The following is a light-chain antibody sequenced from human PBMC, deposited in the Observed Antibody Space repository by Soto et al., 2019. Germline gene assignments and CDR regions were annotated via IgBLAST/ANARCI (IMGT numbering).Light chain of an antibody. CDR3: SSYSTTIPLV. Sequence: QSALTQPASVSGSPGQSVTISCTGSSSDVGGYDYVSWYQQHPGKAPKLILFEVNNRPSGVSNHFSGSKSGNTASLIISGLQADDEADYYCSSYSTTIPLVFGSGTKLTVL. V-gene: IGLV2-14*01. CDR1: SSDVGGYDY. J-gene: IGLJ1*01. CDR2: EVN.